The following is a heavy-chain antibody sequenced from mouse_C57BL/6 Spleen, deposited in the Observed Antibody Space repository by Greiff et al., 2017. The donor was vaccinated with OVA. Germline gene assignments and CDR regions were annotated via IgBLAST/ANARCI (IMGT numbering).Heavy chain of an antibody. CDR3: ARGGGRGFAY. D-gene: IGHD3-3*01. Sequence: VQLQQSGAELVRPGSSVKLSCKASGYTFTSYWMHWVKQRPIQGLEWIGNIDPSDSETHYNQKFKDKATLTVDKSSSTAYMQLSSLTSEDSAVYYCARGGGRGFAYWGQGTLVTVSA. V-gene: IGHV1-52*01. CDR1: GYTFTSYW. CDR2: IDPSDSET. J-gene: IGHJ3*01.